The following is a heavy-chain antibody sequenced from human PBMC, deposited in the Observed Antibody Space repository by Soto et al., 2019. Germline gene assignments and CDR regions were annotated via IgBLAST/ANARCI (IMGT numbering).Heavy chain of an antibody. J-gene: IGHJ4*02. D-gene: IGHD4-17*01. CDR2: ISGSGGST. CDR1: GFTFSSYA. Sequence: EVQLLESGGGLVQPGGSLRLSCAASGFTFSSYAMSWVRQAPGKGLEWVSAISGSGGSTYYADSVKGRFTISRDNSKNTLYLQINSLRAEDTAVFYCARDLNSGDDNYYFDYWGQGTLVTVSS. CDR3: ARDLNSGDDNYYFDY. V-gene: IGHV3-23*01.